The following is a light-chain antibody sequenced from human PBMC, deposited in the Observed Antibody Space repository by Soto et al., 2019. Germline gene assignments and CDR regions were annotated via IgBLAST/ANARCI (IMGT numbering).Light chain of an antibody. CDR3: QQYNNWPRT. J-gene: IGKJ1*01. V-gene: IGKV3-15*01. CDR2: GAS. Sequence: EIMTNQSPSTLSVSPDERATLSCRAGQNIHTNLAWYQQKPGQAPRLLIYGASTRATDFPARFSGSGSGTEFTLTISSLQSEDFAVYYCQQYNNWPRTFGQGSKVDIK. CDR1: QNIHTN.